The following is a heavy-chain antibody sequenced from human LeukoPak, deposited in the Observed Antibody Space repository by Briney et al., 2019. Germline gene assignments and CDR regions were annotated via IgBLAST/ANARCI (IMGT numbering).Heavy chain of an antibody. CDR1: GGTFSSYA. V-gene: IGHV1-69*13. CDR3: ASTDCSSTSCMAGDAFDI. J-gene: IGHJ3*02. Sequence: SVKVSCKASGGTFSSYAISWVRQAPGQGLEWMGGIIPIFGTANYAQKFQGRVTITADESTSTAYMELSSLRSEDTAVYYCASTDCSSTSCMAGDAFDIWGQGTMVTVSS. D-gene: IGHD2-2*01. CDR2: IIPIFGTA.